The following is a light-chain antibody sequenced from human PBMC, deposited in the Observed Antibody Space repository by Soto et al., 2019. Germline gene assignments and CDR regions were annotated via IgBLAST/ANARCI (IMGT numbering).Light chain of an antibody. Sequence: DIQVTQSPSSLSASLGDRVSITCRASRDISNYLAWYQQKPGQVPRLLISGASTLHSGVPSRFSGSGSGTEFTLTITSLQPEDIATYFCQKYDTSPLTFGGGTKVEI. CDR2: GAS. V-gene: IGKV1-27*01. CDR1: RDISNY. J-gene: IGKJ4*01. CDR3: QKYDTSPLT.